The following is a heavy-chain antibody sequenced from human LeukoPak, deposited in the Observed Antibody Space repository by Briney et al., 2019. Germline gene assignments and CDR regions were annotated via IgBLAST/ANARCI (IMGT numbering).Heavy chain of an antibody. V-gene: IGHV1-8*01. D-gene: IGHD6-19*01. J-gene: IGHJ5*02. CDR2: MNPNSGNT. CDR3: ARGAVAGGGDWFDP. Sequence: ASVKVSCKASGYTFTSYDINWVRQATGQGLEWMGWMNPNSGNTGYAQKFQGRVTMTRNTSISTAYMELSSLRSEDTAVYYCARGAVAGGGDWFDPWGQGTLVTVSS. CDR1: GYTFTSYD.